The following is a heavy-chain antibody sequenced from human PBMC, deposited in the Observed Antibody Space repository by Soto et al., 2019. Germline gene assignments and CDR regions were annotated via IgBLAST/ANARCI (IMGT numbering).Heavy chain of an antibody. V-gene: IGHV3-7*01. Sequence: GGSLRLSCVGSGFRISNYFMSWVRQAPGKGLEWVANINQDGSEKNYVDSVKGRFTISRDNAKNSQFLQMSSLTAEDSGLYYCTRYLDFWGQGTLVTVSS. J-gene: IGHJ4*02. CDR2: INQDGSEK. CDR3: TRYLDF. CDR1: GFRISNYF.